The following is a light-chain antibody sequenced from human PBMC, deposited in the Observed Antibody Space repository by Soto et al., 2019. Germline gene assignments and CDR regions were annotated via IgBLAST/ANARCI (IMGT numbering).Light chain of an antibody. Sequence: DIQMTQSPSSLSASVGDRVTITCRASQSISSYLNWYQQKPGKAPKLLIYAASSLQSGVPSRFSGSGSGTDFTLTISSLHPEYVANYYCQQSYSTPITFGQGTRLEIK. CDR3: QQSYSTPIT. J-gene: IGKJ5*01. V-gene: IGKV1-39*01. CDR1: QSISSY. CDR2: AAS.